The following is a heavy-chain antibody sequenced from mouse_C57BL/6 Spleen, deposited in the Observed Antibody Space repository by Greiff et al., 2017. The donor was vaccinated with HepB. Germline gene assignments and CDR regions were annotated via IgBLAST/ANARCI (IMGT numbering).Heavy chain of an antibody. Sequence: QVQLQQPGAELVMPGASVKLSCKASGYTFTSYWMHWVKQRPGQGLEWIGEIDPSDSYTNYNQKFKGKSTLPVDKSASTAYMQLSSLTSEDSAVYYCARADYYGSSYYYAMDYWGQGTSVTVSS. CDR2: IDPSDSYT. D-gene: IGHD1-1*01. J-gene: IGHJ4*01. CDR1: GYTFTSYW. CDR3: ARADYYGSSYYYAMDY. V-gene: IGHV1-69*01.